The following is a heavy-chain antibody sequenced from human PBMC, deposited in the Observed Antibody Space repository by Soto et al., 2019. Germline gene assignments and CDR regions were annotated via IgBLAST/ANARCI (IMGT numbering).Heavy chain of an antibody. CDR3: ARESEDLTSNFDY. CDR1: GFTFTRYS. Sequence: GGSLRLSCAASGFTFTRYSMSWVRQAPGKGLEWVSSISSTTNYIYYGDSMKGRFTISRDNAKNSLYLEMNSLRAEDTAVYYCARESEDLTSNFDYWGQGTLVTVSS. V-gene: IGHV3-21*06. J-gene: IGHJ4*02. CDR2: ISSTTNYI.